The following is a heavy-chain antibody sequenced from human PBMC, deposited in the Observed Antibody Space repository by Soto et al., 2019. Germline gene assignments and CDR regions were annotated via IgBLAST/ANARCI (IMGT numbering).Heavy chain of an antibody. CDR1: GFTFSSYG. Sequence: QVPLVESGGGVVQPGRSLRLSCAASGFTFSSYGMHWVRQAPGKGLEWVAVIWYDGSNKYYADSVKGRFTISRDNSKNTLYLQMNSLRAEDTAVYYCAREAITMVRGYFQHWGQGTLVTVSS. CDR2: IWYDGSNK. V-gene: IGHV3-33*01. CDR3: AREAITMVRGYFQH. D-gene: IGHD3-10*01. J-gene: IGHJ1*01.